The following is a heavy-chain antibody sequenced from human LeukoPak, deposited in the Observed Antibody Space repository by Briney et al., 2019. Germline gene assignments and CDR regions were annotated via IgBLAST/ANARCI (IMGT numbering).Heavy chain of an antibody. CDR3: ARLSGDYVNNYYYYMDV. J-gene: IGHJ6*03. CDR1: GYSFTSYW. Sequence: GESLKISCKGSGYSFTSYWIGWVRQMPGKGLEWMGIIYPGDSDTRYSPSFQGQVTISADKSISTAYLQWSSLKASDTAMYYCARLSGDYVNNYYYYMDVWGKRTTVTISS. CDR2: IYPGDSDT. V-gene: IGHV5-51*01. D-gene: IGHD4-17*01.